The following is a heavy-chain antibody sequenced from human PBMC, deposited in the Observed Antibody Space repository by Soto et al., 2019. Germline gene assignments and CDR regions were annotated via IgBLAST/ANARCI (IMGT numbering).Heavy chain of an antibody. J-gene: IGHJ5*02. D-gene: IGHD3-22*01. Sequence: PSETLSLTCTVTGDSINSRSYYWGWIRQPPGKGLEWIGSIYYSGRTYNNPSLRSRVSMSIDTSKDQFSLKLKSVTAADTAVYYCARVGPWVPYYYDSSTYTFENWFDPWGQGTLVTVSS. V-gene: IGHV4-39*01. CDR3: ARVGPWVPYYYDSSTYTFENWFDP. CDR2: IYYSGRT. CDR1: GDSINSRSYY.